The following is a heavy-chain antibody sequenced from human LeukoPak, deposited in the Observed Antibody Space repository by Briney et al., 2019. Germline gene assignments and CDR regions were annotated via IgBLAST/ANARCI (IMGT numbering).Heavy chain of an antibody. Sequence: PGGSLRLSCAPSGFSFSSYTMNWVRQAPGKGLEWVSAISGSGGSTYYADSVKGRFTISRDNSKNTLYLQMNSLRAEDTAVYYCAKDIGEKPYYYDSSGYFSRAEYFQHWGQGTLVTVSS. V-gene: IGHV3-23*01. D-gene: IGHD3-22*01. CDR1: GFSFSSYT. CDR2: ISGSGGST. J-gene: IGHJ1*01. CDR3: AKDIGEKPYYYDSSGYFSRAEYFQH.